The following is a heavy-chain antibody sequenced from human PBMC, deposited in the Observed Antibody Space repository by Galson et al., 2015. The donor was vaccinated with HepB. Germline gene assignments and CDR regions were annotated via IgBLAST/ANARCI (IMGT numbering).Heavy chain of an antibody. CDR2: ISSNGGST. CDR1: GFTFSSYA. D-gene: IGHD3-9*01. Sequence: SMRLSCAASGFTFSSYAMHWVRQAPGKGREYVSAISSNGGSTYYADSVKGRFTISRDNSKNTLSLQLSSLSAEDTGVYYCVKVPPRMYDILTGYSPGSYPWGQGTLVTVSS. CDR3: VKVPPRMYDILTGYSPGSYP. J-gene: IGHJ5*02. V-gene: IGHV3-64D*06.